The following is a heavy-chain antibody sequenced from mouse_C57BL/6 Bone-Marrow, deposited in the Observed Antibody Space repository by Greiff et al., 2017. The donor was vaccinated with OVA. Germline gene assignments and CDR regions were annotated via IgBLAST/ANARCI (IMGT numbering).Heavy chain of an antibody. CDR3: ARCDYYGSSPAWFAY. CDR2: IDPSDSST. J-gene: IGHJ3*01. V-gene: IGHV1-69*01. D-gene: IGHD1-1*01. CDR1: GYTFTSYW. Sequence: QVQLQQPGAELVMPGASVKLSCKASGYTFTSYWMHWVKQRPGQGLEWIGEIDPSDSSTNYNQKFKGKSTLTVDKSSSTAYMQLRSLTSEDSAVYYCARCDYYGSSPAWFAYWGQGTLVTVSA.